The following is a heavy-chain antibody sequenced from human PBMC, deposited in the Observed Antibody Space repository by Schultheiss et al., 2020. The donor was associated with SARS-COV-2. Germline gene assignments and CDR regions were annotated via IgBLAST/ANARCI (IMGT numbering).Heavy chain of an antibody. J-gene: IGHJ4*02. V-gene: IGHV3-23*01. CDR3: ARGYGDYGPFDY. D-gene: IGHD4-17*01. Sequence: GESLKISCAASGFTFSSYAMSWVRQAPGKGLEWVSAISGSGGSTYYADSVKGRFTISRDNAKNSLYLQMNSLRAEDTAVYYCARGYGDYGPFDYWGQGTLVTVSS. CDR2: ISGSGGST. CDR1: GFTFSSYA.